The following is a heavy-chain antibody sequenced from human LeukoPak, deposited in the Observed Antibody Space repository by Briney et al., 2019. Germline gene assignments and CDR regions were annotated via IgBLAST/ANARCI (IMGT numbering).Heavy chain of an antibody. CDR2: IKQDGSEK. J-gene: IGHJ5*01. Sequence: PGGSLRLSCAASGFTFSNYRMNWVRQAPGKGLEWVANIKQDGSEKYFVDSVKGRFTISRDNAKNSLYLQMNSLRAEDTAVYYCAKEGAYPIVTYDSWGQGTLVTVSS. D-gene: IGHD4-11*01. CDR3: AKEGAYPIVTYDS. V-gene: IGHV3-7*01. CDR1: GFTFSNYR.